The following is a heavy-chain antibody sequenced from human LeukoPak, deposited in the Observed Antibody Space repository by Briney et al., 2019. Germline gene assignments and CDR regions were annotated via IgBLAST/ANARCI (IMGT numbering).Heavy chain of an antibody. CDR1: GGSISSYY. V-gene: IGHV4-4*07. D-gene: IGHD2-15*01. CDR2: IYTSGST. Sequence: SETLSLTCTVSGGSISSYYWSWIRQPAGKGLEGIGRIYTSGSTNYNPSLKSRVTMSVDTSKNQFSLKLSSVTAADTAVYYCAGEEDIVVVVAANDAFDIWGQGTMVTVSS. J-gene: IGHJ3*02. CDR3: AGEEDIVVVVAANDAFDI.